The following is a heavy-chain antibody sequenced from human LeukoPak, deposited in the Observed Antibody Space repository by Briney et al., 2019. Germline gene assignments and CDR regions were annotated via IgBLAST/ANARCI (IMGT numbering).Heavy chain of an antibody. Sequence: SETLSLTCTVSGDSISSTSYYWGWIRQLPGKGLEWIGTIYYSGNTYHNPSLKSRVTTSVDTSKNQFSLKLTSVTAADTAVYYCARYDSSGYYYVSFDYWGQGILVTVSS. D-gene: IGHD3-22*01. V-gene: IGHV4-39*01. CDR1: GDSISSTSYY. CDR2: IYYSGNT. J-gene: IGHJ4*02. CDR3: ARYDSSGYYYVSFDY.